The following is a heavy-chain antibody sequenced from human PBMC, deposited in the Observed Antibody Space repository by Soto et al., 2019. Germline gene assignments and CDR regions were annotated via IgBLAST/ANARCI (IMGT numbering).Heavy chain of an antibody. V-gene: IGHV3-23*01. CDR2: ISNSGGTT. Sequence: EVQMLESGGGLVQPGGSLRLSCAASGFTFSSSAMNWVRQAPGKGLEWVSSISNSGGTTSYADSVKGRFTISRDNSKNTLYLQMNSLRAEDTAVYHCAKGSRGAYYYCMDVWGKGTTVTVSS. J-gene: IGHJ6*03. CDR3: AKGSRGAYYYCMDV. CDR1: GFTFSSSA.